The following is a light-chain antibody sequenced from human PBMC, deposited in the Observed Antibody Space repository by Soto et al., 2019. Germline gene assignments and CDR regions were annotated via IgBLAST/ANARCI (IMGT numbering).Light chain of an antibody. CDR3: AAWDHSLSGWM. CDR1: SSNIGSDF. J-gene: IGLJ3*02. Sequence: QSVLTQPPSASATPGQRVTISCSGSSSNIGSDFVFWYQQLPGTAPKLLIYRNNQRPSGVPDRFSGSKSGTSASLAISGLRSEDEGDYYCAAWDHSLSGWMIGGGTKVTVL. CDR2: RNN. V-gene: IGLV1-47*01.